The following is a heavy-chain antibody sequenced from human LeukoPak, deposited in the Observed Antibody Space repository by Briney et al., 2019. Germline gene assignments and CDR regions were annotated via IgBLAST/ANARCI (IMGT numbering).Heavy chain of an antibody. CDR3: AKVFVPVGVIRGNAFDI. D-gene: IGHD3-16*02. J-gene: IGHJ3*02. CDR2: ISGSGGST. Sequence: GGSLRLSCAASGFTFSSYEMNWVRQAPGKGLEWVSAISGSGGSTYYADSVKGRFTISRDNSKNTLYLQMNSLRAEDTAVYYCAKVFVPVGVIRGNAFDIWGQGTMVTVSS. V-gene: IGHV3-23*01. CDR1: GFTFSSYE.